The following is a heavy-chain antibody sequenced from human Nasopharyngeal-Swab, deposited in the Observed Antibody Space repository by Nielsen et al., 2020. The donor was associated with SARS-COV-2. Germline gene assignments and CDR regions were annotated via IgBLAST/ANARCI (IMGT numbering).Heavy chain of an antibody. V-gene: IGHV4-34*01. CDR1: GGSFSGYH. J-gene: IGHJ6*02. D-gene: IGHD3-10*01. Sequence: GSLRLSCAVYGGSFSGYHWSWIRQPPGKGLEWIGEINHSGSTNYNPSLKSRVTISVDTSKNQFSLKLSSVTAADTAVYYCARGPVDVLLWFGELFHSHGMDVWGQGTTVTVSS. CDR3: ARGPVDVLLWFGELFHSHGMDV. CDR2: INHSGST.